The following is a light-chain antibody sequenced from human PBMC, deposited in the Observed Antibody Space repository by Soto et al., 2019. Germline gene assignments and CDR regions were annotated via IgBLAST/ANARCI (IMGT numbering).Light chain of an antibody. Sequence: DIQMTQSPSSLSASVGDSVTITCRASQNVNRFLHWYQQRPGKAPKLLIYATSTLQTGVPSRFTGSGFGTEFTLTISSLQPEDFGTYFCQQSYFSQFTFGPGTNVDI. CDR1: QNVNRF. J-gene: IGKJ3*01. CDR2: ATS. V-gene: IGKV1-39*01. CDR3: QQSYFSQFT.